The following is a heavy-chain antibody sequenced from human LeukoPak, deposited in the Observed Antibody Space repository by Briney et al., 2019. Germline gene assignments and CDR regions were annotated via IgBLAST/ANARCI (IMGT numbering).Heavy chain of an antibody. CDR2: INHSGST. V-gene: IGHV4-34*01. D-gene: IGHD1-26*01. CDR3: ARGWELLRE. Sequence: PSETLSLTCAVYGGSFSGYYWSWIRQPPGKGLEWIGEINHSGSTNYNPSLKSRVTISVDTSKNQFSLKLSSVTAADTAVYCCARGWELLREWGQGTLVTVSS. J-gene: IGHJ4*02. CDR1: GGSFSGYY.